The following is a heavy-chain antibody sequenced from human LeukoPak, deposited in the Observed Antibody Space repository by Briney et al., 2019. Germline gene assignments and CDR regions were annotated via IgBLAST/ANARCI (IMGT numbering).Heavy chain of an antibody. J-gene: IGHJ5*02. CDR1: GLTFSRYW. V-gene: IGHV3-7*01. CDR3: ARDRGSSGWNFDP. Sequence: GGSLRLSCAASGLTFSRYWMSWVRQAPGKGLEWVANIKQDGSENYYVDSVKGRFTIFRDNAKNSLYLQMNSLRAEDTAVYFCARDRGSSGWNFDPWGQGTLVTVSS. CDR2: IKQDGSEN. D-gene: IGHD6-19*01.